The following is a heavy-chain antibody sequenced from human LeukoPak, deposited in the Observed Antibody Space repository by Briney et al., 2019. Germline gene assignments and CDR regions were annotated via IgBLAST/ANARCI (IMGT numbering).Heavy chain of an antibody. CDR3: VRVGNYDYYYYMDV. CDR1: GYSISSGYY. V-gene: IGHV4-38-2*02. CDR2: IYHSGST. Sequence: SETLSLTCTVSGYSISSGYYWGWIRQPPGKGLEWIGSIYHSGSTYYNPSLKSRVTISVDTSKNQFSLKLSSVTAADTAVCYCVRVGNYDYYYYMDVWGKGTTVTVSS. J-gene: IGHJ6*03. D-gene: IGHD4-23*01.